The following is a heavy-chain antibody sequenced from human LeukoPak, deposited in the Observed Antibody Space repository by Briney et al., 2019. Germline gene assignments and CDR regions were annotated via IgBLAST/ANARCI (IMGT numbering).Heavy chain of an antibody. CDR2: IGSSGGTT. D-gene: IGHD3-9*01. J-gene: IGHJ6*02. CDR1: GFTFSSYA. CDR3: AREPTYYDILTGYYSYYYYGMDV. Sequence: GGSLRLSCAASGFTFSSYAMNWVRQAPGKGLEWVSAIGSSGGTTYYADSVKGRFTISRDNSKNTLYLQMNSLRAEDTAVYYCAREPTYYDILTGYYSYYYYGMDVWGQGTTVTVSS. V-gene: IGHV3-23*01.